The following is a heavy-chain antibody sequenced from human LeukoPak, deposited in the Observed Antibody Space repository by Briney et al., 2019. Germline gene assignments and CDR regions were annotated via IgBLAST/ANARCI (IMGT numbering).Heavy chain of an antibody. CDR2: VKDDGSAK. V-gene: IGHV3-7*01. Sequence: RGSLRLSCAASGFTLNIYWMSWVRQPPGKVLEWVANVKDDGSAKFYVDSVKGRFTISRDNAKNSLYLQMNSLRVDDTAVYYCAREIPGGAITLDYWGQGTLVTVSS. J-gene: IGHJ4*02. D-gene: IGHD1-26*01. CDR1: GFTLNIYW. CDR3: AREIPGGAITLDY.